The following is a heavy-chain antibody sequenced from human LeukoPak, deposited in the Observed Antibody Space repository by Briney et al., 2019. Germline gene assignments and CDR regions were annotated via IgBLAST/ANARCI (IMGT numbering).Heavy chain of an antibody. D-gene: IGHD3-22*01. CDR1: GYTFTSYG. Sequence: ASVKVSCKASGYTFTSYGITWVRQAPGQGLEWMGWISANKGNTNYAQKFQGRVTMTRDTSTSTVYMELSSLRSEDTAVYYCARGLYYYDSSGYPSYWGQGTLVTVSS. V-gene: IGHV1-18*01. CDR3: ARGLYYYDSSGYPSY. J-gene: IGHJ4*02. CDR2: ISANKGNT.